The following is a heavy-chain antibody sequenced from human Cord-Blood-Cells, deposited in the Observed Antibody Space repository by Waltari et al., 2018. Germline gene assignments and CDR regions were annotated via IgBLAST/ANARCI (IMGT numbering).Heavy chain of an antibody. J-gene: IGHJ4*02. CDR1: GFTFSSYW. CDR2: INSDGSST. Sequence: EVQLVESGGGLVQPGGSLRLSCAASGFTFSSYWIHWVRQAPGKGLVWVSRINSDGSSTSYADSVQGRFTISRDNANNTLYLQMNSLRAEDTAVYYCARDHVGATNDYWGQGTLVTVSS. V-gene: IGHV3-74*01. CDR3: ARDHVGATNDY. D-gene: IGHD1-26*01.